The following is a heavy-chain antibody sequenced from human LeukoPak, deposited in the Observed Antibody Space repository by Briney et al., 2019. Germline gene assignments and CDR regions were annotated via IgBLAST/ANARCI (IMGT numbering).Heavy chain of an antibody. D-gene: IGHD3-10*01. J-gene: IGHJ4*02. CDR3: TTVWLWFGELLDY. CDR1: GFTFSNYW. Sequence: PGGSLRLSCAASGFTFSNYWMNWVRQAPGKGLEWVGRIKSKTDGGTTDYAAPVKGRFTISRDDSKNTLYLQMNSLKTEDTAVYYCTTVWLWFGELLDYWGQGTLVTVSS. V-gene: IGHV3-15*01. CDR2: IKSKTDGGTT.